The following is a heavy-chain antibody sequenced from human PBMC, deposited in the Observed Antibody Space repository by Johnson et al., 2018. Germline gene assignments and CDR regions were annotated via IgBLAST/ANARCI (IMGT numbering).Heavy chain of an antibody. V-gene: IGHV1-69*01. CDR1: GGTFSSYA. J-gene: IGHJ6*02. Sequence: QVQLVESGAEVKKXGSSXKVXCKASGGTFSSYAISWVRQAPGQGLEWMGGIIPIFGTANYAQKFQGRVTITADESTRTAHMERSSLRSEDTAVYYCASSSGYVINYYYGMDVWGQGTTVTVSS. CDR3: ASSSGYVINYYYGMDV. D-gene: IGHD5-12*01. CDR2: IIPIFGTA.